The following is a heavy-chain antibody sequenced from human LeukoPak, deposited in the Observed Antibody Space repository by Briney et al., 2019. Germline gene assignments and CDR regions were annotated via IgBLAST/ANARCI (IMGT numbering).Heavy chain of an antibody. CDR3: ARGPDASPSFDS. CDR2: IYQSGST. CDR1: GGSFSITTYS. Sequence: SETLSLTCTISGGSFSITTYSWSWIRQPPGKGLEWIGYIYQSGSTRSNPSLKSRVTLSVDKPKSQVSLKLSSVTAADTAVYHCARGPDASPSFDSWGLGTLVSVSS. D-gene: IGHD1-14*01. V-gene: IGHV4-30-2*01. J-gene: IGHJ4*02.